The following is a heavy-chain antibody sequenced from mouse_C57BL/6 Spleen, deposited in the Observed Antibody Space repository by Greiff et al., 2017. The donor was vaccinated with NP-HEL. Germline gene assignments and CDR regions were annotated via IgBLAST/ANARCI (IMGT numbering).Heavy chain of an antibody. V-gene: IGHV5-9*01. J-gene: IGHJ4*01. CDR1: GFTFSSYT. CDR2: ISGGGGNT. CDR3: ARQGYYYGSRSYAMDY. Sequence: EVQRVESGGGLVKPGGSLKLSCAASGFTFSSYTMSWVRQTPEKRLEWVATISGGGGNTYYPDSVKGRFTISRDNAKNTLYLQMSSLRSEDTALYYCARQGYYYGSRSYAMDYWGQGTSVTVSS. D-gene: IGHD1-1*01.